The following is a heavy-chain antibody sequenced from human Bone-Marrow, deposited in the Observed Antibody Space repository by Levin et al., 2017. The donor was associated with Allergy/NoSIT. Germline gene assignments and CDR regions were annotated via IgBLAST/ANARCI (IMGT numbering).Heavy chain of an antibody. CDR1: FFPFLLSS. V-gene: IGHV3-30-3*01. D-gene: IGHD3-3*01. CDR2: ISYDGSNK. CDR3: ARGMKVLEWLLLGIEEYYYDYGMDV. J-gene: IGHJ6*02. Sequence: QPLVYLLFFFFFSFFPFLLSSLHWVRQAPGKGLEWVAVISYDGSNKYYADSVKGRFTLSLSHSKNTLYLQMNSLRAEDTAVYYCARGMKVLEWLLLGIEEYYYDYGMDVWGQGTTVTVSS.